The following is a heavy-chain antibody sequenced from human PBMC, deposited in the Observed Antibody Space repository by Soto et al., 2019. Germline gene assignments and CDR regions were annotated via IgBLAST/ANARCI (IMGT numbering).Heavy chain of an antibody. D-gene: IGHD6-19*01. CDR1: GFTFSSYA. CDR3: ARDRAGYSSGWYNLRFGYFDY. CDR2: ISYDGCNK. V-gene: IGHV3-30-3*01. J-gene: IGHJ4*02. Sequence: GGSLRLSCAASGFTFSSYAMHWVRQAPGKGLEWVAVISYDGCNKYYADSVKGRFTISRDNSKNTLYLQMNSLRAEDTAVYYCARDRAGYSSGWYNLRFGYFDYWGQGTLVTVSS.